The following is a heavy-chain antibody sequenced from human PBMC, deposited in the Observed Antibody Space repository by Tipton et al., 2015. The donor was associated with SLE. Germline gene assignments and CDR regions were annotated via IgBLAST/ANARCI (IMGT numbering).Heavy chain of an antibody. CDR2: IYSGGVT. CDR1: RFIVSTSY. Sequence: SLRLSCAAYRFIVSTSYMSWVRQAPGKGLEWVSVIYSGGVTYYADSVKGRFTLSRDNSKNTVYLQMNSLRPEDTAVYYCARGKYYFDYWGQGALVTVSS. J-gene: IGHJ4*02. CDR3: ARGKYYFDY. V-gene: IGHV3-66*02.